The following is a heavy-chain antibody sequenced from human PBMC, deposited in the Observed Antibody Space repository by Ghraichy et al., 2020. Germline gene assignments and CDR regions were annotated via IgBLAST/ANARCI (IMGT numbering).Heavy chain of an antibody. CDR1: GFTFGDYA. J-gene: IGHJ4*02. Sequence: GESLNISCTASGFTFGDYAMSWFRQAPGKGLEWVGFIRSKAYGGTTEYAASVKGRFTISRDDSKSIAYLQMNSLKTEDTAVYYCTTAMVTKTFDYWGQGTLVTVSS. D-gene: IGHD5-18*01. CDR2: IRSKAYGGTT. CDR3: TTAMVTKTFDY. V-gene: IGHV3-49*03.